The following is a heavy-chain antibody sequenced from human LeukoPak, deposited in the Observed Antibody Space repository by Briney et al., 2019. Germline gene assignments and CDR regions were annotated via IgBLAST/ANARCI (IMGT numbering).Heavy chain of an antibody. CDR2: IYISGST. CDR3: ARVQLERAGDWFDP. D-gene: IGHD1-1*01. V-gene: IGHV4-4*07. J-gene: IGHJ5*02. CDR1: GASISSYY. Sequence: SETLSLTCTVSGASISSYYWRWIRQPAGKGREWLGRIYISGSTNYNPSLKSRVTMSVDTSKNQFSLKLSSVTAADTAVYYCARVQLERAGDWFDPWGQGTLVTVSS.